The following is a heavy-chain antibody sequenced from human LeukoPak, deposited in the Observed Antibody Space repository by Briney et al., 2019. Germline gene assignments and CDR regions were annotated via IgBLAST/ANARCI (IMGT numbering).Heavy chain of an antibody. D-gene: IGHD3-10*01. V-gene: IGHV3-74*01. CDR3: AKYNYYGSGSYYNDSDS. J-gene: IGHJ4*02. CDR2: IKSDGSSS. CDR1: GFTFSSYFW. Sequence: GGSLRLSCAASGFTFSSYFWMHWVRHAPGKGLVWVSRIKSDGSSSTYADSVKGRFTISRDNAKNTLYLQMNTLRAEDTAIYYCAKYNYYGSGSYYNDSDSWGQGTLVTVSS.